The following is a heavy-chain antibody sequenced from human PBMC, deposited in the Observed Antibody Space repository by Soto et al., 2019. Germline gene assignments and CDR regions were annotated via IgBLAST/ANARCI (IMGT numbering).Heavy chain of an antibody. J-gene: IGHJ4*02. V-gene: IGHV4-31*03. CDR3: ARDSGTGDPDY. CDR2: IYYSGGT. Sequence: PSETLSLTCNVSGGSIGSGGYYWSWIRQHPGKGLEWIGYIYYSGGTFYNPSLESRLAMSVDTSRNQFSLKLRSVTAADTAIYYCARDSGTGDPDYLGKGTMVTVSA. D-gene: IGHD3-10*01. CDR1: GGSIGSGGYY.